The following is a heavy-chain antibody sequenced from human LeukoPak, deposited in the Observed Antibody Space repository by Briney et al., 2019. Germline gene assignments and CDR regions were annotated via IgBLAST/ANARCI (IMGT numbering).Heavy chain of an antibody. J-gene: IGHJ3*02. Sequence: SQTLSLTCTVSGGSISSGGYYWRWIRQHPGKGLEWIGYIYYSGSTYYNPSLKSRVTISVDTSKNQFSLKLSSVTAADTAVYYCARVTWTTMTPWYAFDIWGQGTMVTVSS. CDR2: IYYSGST. V-gene: IGHV4-31*03. CDR1: GGSISSGGYY. CDR3: ARVTWTTMTPWYAFDI. D-gene: IGHD4-17*01.